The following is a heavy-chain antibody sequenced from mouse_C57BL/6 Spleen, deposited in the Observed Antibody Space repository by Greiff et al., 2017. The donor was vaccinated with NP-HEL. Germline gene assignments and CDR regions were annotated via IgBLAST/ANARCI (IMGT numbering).Heavy chain of an antibody. J-gene: IGHJ3*01. CDR3: AMGGPSTGAY. Sequence: QVQLQQSGAELVRPGSSVKLSCKASGYTFTSYWMDWVKQRPGQGLEWIGNIYPSDSETHYNQKFKDKATLTVDKSSSTAYMQLSSLTSEDSAVYYCAMGGPSTGAYWGQGTLVTVSA. CDR1: GYTFTSYW. D-gene: IGHD1-1*01. V-gene: IGHV1-61*01. CDR2: IYPSDSET.